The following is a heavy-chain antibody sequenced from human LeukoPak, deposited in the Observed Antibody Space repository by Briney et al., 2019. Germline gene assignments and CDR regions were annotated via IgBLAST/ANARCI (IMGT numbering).Heavy chain of an antibody. CDR2: IDSKGASA. J-gene: IGHJ4*02. D-gene: IGHD3-10*01. V-gene: IGHV3-74*01. CDR1: GFTFSSLT. CDR3: TTDWGSPGDY. Sequence: GGSLRLSCEAAGFTFSSLTMHWVRQAPGKALVWVSRIDSKGASATYADSVKGRFTVSRDNAKNTLYLEMYNLSVDDTAVYYCTTDWGSPGDYWGQGTLVTVSS.